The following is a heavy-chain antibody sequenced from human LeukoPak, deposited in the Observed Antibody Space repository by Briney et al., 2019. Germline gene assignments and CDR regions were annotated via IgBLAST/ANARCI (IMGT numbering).Heavy chain of an antibody. CDR3: AKCPRSTVVLIGAFDI. CDR2: ISGSGGST. D-gene: IGHD4-23*01. Sequence: PGGSLRLSCAASGFTFSSYAMSWVRQAPGKGLEWVSVISGSGGSTYYADSVKGRFTISRDNAKNTLYVQMNSLRAADTAVYYCAKCPRSTVVLIGAFDIWGQGTMVTVSS. V-gene: IGHV3-23*01. J-gene: IGHJ3*02. CDR1: GFTFSSYA.